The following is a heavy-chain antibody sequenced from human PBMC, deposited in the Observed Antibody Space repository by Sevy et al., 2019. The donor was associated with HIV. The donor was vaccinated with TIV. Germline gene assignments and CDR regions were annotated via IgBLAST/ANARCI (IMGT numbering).Heavy chain of an antibody. CDR1: GFTFSNYG. CDR3: TRNGGAFDNGFDP. Sequence: GGSLRLSCAASGFTFSNYGMSWVRQAPGKGLEWVSKISSSGSSIYYADSVKGRFTISRDNAKNSLNLQMNSLRAEDTAVYYCTRNGGAFDNGFDPWGQGTLVTVSS. D-gene: IGHD2-8*01. CDR2: ISSSGSSI. J-gene: IGHJ5*02. V-gene: IGHV3-48*04.